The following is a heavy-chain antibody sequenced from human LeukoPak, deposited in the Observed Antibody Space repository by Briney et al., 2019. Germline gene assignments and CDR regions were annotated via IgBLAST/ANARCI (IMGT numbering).Heavy chain of an antibody. D-gene: IGHD1-26*01. V-gene: IGHV3-30-3*01. CDR3: ARDLEYSGSYRYYFDY. CDR1: GFTFSSYA. J-gene: IGHJ4*02. Sequence: PGRSLRLSCAASGFTFSSYAMHWVRQAPGKGLEWVGVISYDGSNKYYADSVKGRFTTSRDNSKNTLYLQMNSLRAEDTAVYYCARDLEYSGSYRYYFDYWGQGTLVTVSS. CDR2: ISYDGSNK.